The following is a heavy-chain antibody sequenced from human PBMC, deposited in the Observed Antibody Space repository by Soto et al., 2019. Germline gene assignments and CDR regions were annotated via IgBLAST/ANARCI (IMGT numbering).Heavy chain of an antibody. CDR3: ARDPAYCSGGSCRRYFDL. CDR2: ISAYNGNT. V-gene: IGHV1-18*01. D-gene: IGHD2-15*01. CDR1: GYTFTSYG. J-gene: IGHJ2*01. Sequence: QVQLVQSGAEVKKPGASVKVSCKASGYTFTSYGISWVRQAPGQGLEWMGWISAYNGNTNYVQKLQGRVTMTTDTSTSTAYMELRSLRSDDTAVYYCARDPAYCSGGSCRRYFDLWGRGTLVTVSS.